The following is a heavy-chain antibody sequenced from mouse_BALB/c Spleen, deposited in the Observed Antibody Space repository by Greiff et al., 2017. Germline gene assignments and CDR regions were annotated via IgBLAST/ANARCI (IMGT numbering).Heavy chain of an antibody. Sequence: VKLQESGPGLVAPSQSLSITCTVSGFSLTSYGVHWVRQPPGKGLEWLGVIWAGGSTNYNSALMSRLSISKDNSKSQVFLKMNSLQTDDTAMYYCARDPNSYWYFDVWGAGTTVTVSS. D-gene: IGHD4-1*01. CDR2: IWAGGST. V-gene: IGHV2-9*02. CDR3: ARDPNSYWYFDV. J-gene: IGHJ1*01. CDR1: GFSLTSYG.